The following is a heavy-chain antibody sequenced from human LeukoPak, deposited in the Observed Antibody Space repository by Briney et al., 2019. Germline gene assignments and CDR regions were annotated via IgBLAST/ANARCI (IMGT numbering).Heavy chain of an antibody. CDR2: IYYSGST. CDR3: ARDLSYYGSGSYSYYFDY. CDR1: GDSISSYY. J-gene: IGHJ4*02. Sequence: TSETLSLTCTVSGDSISSYYWSWIRQPPGKGLEWIGYIYYSGSTKYNPSLNSRVTISVDTSKNQFSLQLNSVTPEDTAVYYCARDLSYYGSGSYSYYFDYWGQGTLVTVSS. D-gene: IGHD3-10*01. V-gene: IGHV4-59*12.